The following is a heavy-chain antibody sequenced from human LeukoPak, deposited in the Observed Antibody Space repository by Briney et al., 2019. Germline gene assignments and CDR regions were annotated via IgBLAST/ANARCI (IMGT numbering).Heavy chain of an antibody. CDR2: IYYSGST. D-gene: IGHD4-17*01. CDR1: GGSISSSSYY. CDR3: ARDQTVTTSLGWFDP. J-gene: IGHJ5*02. Sequence: SETLSLTCTVSGGSISSSSYYWGWIRQPPGKGREWIGSIYYSGSTYYNPSLKSRVTISVDTSKNQFSLKLTSVTAADTAVYYCARDQTVTTSLGWFDPWGQGTLVTVSS. V-gene: IGHV4-39*07.